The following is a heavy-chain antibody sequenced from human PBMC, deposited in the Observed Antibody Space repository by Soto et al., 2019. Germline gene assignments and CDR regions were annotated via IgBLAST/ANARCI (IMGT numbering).Heavy chain of an antibody. CDR1: GFSLTGSGVG. Sequence: QITLKESGPTLVKPTQTLTLTCTFSGFSLTGSGVGVGWIRQPPGKALEWLALIYWDDDKRYSPSLKSRLTIXXAXPXXQVALTVTNMDPVDTATYYCARFLWSDTSLYYFDYWGQGTLVTVSS. CDR3: ARFLWSDTSLYYFDY. V-gene: IGHV2-5*02. J-gene: IGHJ4*02. CDR2: IYWDDDK. D-gene: IGHD3-3*01.